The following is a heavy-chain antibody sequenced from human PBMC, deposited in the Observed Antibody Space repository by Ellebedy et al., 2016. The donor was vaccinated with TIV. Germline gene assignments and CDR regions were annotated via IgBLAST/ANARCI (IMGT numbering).Heavy chain of an antibody. CDR2: IYYSGST. Sequence: MPSETLSLTCTVSGGSITSSSYYWGWIRQPPGKGLEWIGSIYYSGSTYYNPSLKGRVTISVDTSKNQFSLQLSSVTAADTAVYCCARYLGGYYDSSGYYFDFWGQGTLVTVSS. D-gene: IGHD3-22*01. CDR3: ARYLGGYYDSSGYYFDF. V-gene: IGHV4-39*07. J-gene: IGHJ4*02. CDR1: GGSITSSSYY.